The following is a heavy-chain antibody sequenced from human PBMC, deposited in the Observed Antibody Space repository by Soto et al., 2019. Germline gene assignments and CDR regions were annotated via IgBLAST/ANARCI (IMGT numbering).Heavy chain of an antibody. CDR1: GFAFSHYA. J-gene: IGHJ3*02. Sequence: EVQLLESGGGLAQPGGSLRLSCAASGFAFSHYAMGWVRQAPGKGLEWVSSLSGSGDTTNYADSVKGRFTISRDNSGDTLFLQLSSLRAEDTAVYYCARDEGLASGTISDAFDIWGQGTMVTVSS. CDR3: ARDEGLASGTISDAFDI. D-gene: IGHD1-7*01. CDR2: LSGSGDTT. V-gene: IGHV3-23*01.